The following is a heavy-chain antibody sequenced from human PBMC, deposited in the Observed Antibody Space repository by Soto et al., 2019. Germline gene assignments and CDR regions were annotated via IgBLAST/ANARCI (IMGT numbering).Heavy chain of an antibody. CDR1: GFTFDDYA. J-gene: IGHJ3*02. CDR3: ERNGRDAFDI. D-gene: IGHD4-17*01. Sequence: GGSLRLSCAASGFTFDDYAMHWVRQAPGKGLEWVAGISWNSGSICYADSVKGRFTISRDNSKNTLYLQMNSLRAEDTAVYYRERNGRDAFDIWGQGTMVPVS. V-gene: IGHV3-9*01. CDR2: ISWNSGSI.